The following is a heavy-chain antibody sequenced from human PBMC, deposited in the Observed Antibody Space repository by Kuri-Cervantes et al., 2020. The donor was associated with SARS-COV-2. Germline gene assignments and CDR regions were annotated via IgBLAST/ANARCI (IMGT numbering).Heavy chain of an antibody. CDR2: ISGSGGST. Sequence: GEFLKISCAASGFTFSSYAMSWVRQAPGKGLEWVSAISGSGGSTYYADSVKGRFTISRDNSKNTLYLQMNSLRAEDTAVYYCAKVSWGYYFDYWGQGTLVTVSS. V-gene: IGHV3-23*01. CDR3: AKVSWGYYFDY. D-gene: IGHD3-16*01. CDR1: GFTFSSYA. J-gene: IGHJ4*02.